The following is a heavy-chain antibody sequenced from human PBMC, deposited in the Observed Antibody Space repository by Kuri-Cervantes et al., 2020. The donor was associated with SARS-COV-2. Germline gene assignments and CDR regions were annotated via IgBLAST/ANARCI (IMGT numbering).Heavy chain of an antibody. Sequence: GGSLRLSCAASGFTFSNAWMSWVRQTPGRGLEWVALIKTKSAGWTANYVPPVEGRFTISRDESKNTLYLQMNGLQTEDAAVYYCRPHRGGSGSWGQEALVTVSS. D-gene: IGHD1-14*01. CDR1: GFTFSNAW. CDR3: RPHRGGSGS. J-gene: IGHJ4*02. CDR2: IKTKSAGWTA. V-gene: IGHV3-15*01.